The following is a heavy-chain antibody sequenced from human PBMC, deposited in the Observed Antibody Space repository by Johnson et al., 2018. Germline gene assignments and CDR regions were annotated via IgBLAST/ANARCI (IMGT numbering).Heavy chain of an antibody. D-gene: IGHD1-14*01. J-gene: IGHJ3*02. Sequence: QVQLVQSGGGVVQPGRSLRLSCAASGFTFSSYAMHWVRQAPGKGLEWVAVISYDGSNKYYADSVKGRFTISRDNAKNSLYLQMNSLSAEDTAVYYCARDRRPDDAFDIWGQGTMVTVSS. V-gene: IGHV3-30*14. CDR1: GFTFSSYA. CDR3: ARDRRPDDAFDI. CDR2: ISYDGSNK.